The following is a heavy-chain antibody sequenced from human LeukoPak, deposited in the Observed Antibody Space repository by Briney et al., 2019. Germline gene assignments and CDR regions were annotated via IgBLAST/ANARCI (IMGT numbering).Heavy chain of an antibody. CDR3: TRGGPVAGTHKYFQH. Sequence: ASVKVSCKASGYTFTSYDINWVRQATGQGLKWLGWMNPNNANTDYAQKFQGRVTLTRNTSISTAYMELSSLRSEDTAVYLCTRGGPVAGTHKYFQHWGQGTLVTVSS. CDR2: MNPNNANT. D-gene: IGHD6-19*01. J-gene: IGHJ1*01. V-gene: IGHV1-8*01. CDR1: GYTFTSYD.